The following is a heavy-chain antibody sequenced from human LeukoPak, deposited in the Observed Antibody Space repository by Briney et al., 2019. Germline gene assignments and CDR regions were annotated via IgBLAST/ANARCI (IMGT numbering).Heavy chain of an antibody. J-gene: IGHJ4*02. CDR2: ISSSSSYI. D-gene: IGHD6-13*01. CDR3: ARDLHGGAAAELVGY. Sequence: GGSLRLSCAASGFTFSSYSMNWVRQAPGKGLEWVSSISSSSSYIYYADSVKGRFTISRDNAKNSLYLQMNSLRAEDTAVYYCARDLHGGAAAELVGYWGQGTLVTVSS. CDR1: GFTFSSYS. V-gene: IGHV3-21*01.